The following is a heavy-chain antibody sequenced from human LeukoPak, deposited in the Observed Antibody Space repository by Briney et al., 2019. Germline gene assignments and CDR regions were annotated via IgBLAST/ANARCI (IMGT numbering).Heavy chain of an antibody. V-gene: IGHV4-59*08. CDR3: ARQYDYGFWFDP. CDR1: GGSISSYY. CDR2: IYHSGST. J-gene: IGHJ5*02. D-gene: IGHD4-17*01. Sequence: PSETLSLTCTVSGGSISSYYWSWIRQPPGKGLEWIGSIYHSGSTYYNPSLKSRVTISVDTSKNQFSLKLGSVTAADTAVYYCARQYDYGFWFDPWGQGTLVTVSS.